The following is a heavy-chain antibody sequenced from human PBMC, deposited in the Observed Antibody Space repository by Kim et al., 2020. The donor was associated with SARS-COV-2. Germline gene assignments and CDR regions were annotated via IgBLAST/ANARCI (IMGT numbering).Heavy chain of an antibody. D-gene: IGHD5-18*01. CDR1: GASINSGGYY. CDR2: ISYTGHT. J-gene: IGHJ6*01. CDR3: AAGGNTYVYYYYGMDV. V-gene: IGHV4-31*03. Sequence: SETLSLTCNVSGASINSGGYYWTWIRQHPGKGLEWIGFISYTGHTSYKPSLQSRVAVSMDTSKNQFSLSLNSPTAADTAVYYCAAGGNTYVYYYYGMDV.